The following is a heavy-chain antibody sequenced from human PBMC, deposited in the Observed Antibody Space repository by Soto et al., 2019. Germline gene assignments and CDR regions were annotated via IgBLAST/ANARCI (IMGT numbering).Heavy chain of an antibody. Sequence: LRLSCAASGFTFSSYGMHWVRQAPGKGLEWVAIISYDGSNTYYADSVKGRFTISRDNSKNTLYLQMNSLRAEDTSVYYCAKEGGLSGSYYISSSYYFDYWGQGTPVTVSS. CDR3: AKEGGLSGSYYISSSYYFDY. J-gene: IGHJ4*02. D-gene: IGHD1-26*01. CDR2: ISYDGSNT. V-gene: IGHV3-30*18. CDR1: GFTFSSYG.